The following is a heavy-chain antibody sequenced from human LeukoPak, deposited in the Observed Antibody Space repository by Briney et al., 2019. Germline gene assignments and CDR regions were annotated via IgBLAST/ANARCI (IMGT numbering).Heavy chain of an antibody. J-gene: IGHJ3*02. Sequence: GGSLRLSCAASGFTVSSNYMSWVCQAPGKGLEWVSVIYSGGSTYYADSVRGRFTISRDNSKNTLYLQMNSLRAEDTAVYYCASQETYYDILTGYYIGAFDIWGQGTMVTVSS. CDR1: GFTVSSNY. CDR2: IYSGGST. CDR3: ASQETYYDILTGYYIGAFDI. D-gene: IGHD3-9*01. V-gene: IGHV3-66*02.